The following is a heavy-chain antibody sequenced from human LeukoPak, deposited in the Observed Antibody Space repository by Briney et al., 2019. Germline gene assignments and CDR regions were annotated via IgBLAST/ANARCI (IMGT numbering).Heavy chain of an antibody. CDR2: IYTSGST. V-gene: IGHV4-61*02. J-gene: IGHJ6*03. CDR1: GGSISSGSYY. Sequence: PSQTLSLTCTVSGGSISSGSYYWSWIRQPAGKGLEWIGRIYTSGSTNYNPSLKSRVTISVDTSKNRFSLKLSSVTAADTAVYYCASASGSYYNYYYYYMDVWGKGTTVTISS. CDR3: ASASGSYYNYYYYYMDV. D-gene: IGHD1-26*01.